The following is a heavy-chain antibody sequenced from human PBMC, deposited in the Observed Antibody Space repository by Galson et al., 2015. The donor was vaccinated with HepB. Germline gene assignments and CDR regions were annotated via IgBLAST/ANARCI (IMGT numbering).Heavy chain of an antibody. Sequence: SLRLSCAGSGPSLRSNWMSWVRQAPGKGLEWVASINEDGSDKDYGDSVKGRFTIFRDNAENSLFLQMNSLRVEDTAVYYCARMNNYYDRSGYWRDHDAFDIWGQGTLVTVSS. CDR2: INEDGSDK. V-gene: IGHV3-7*01. CDR1: GPSLRSNW. D-gene: IGHD3-22*01. J-gene: IGHJ3*02. CDR3: ARMNNYYDRSGYWRDHDAFDI.